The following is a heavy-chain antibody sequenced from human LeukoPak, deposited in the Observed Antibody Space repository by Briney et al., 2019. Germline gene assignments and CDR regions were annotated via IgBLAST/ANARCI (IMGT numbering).Heavy chain of an antibody. J-gene: IGHJ4*02. V-gene: IGHV3-21*01. CDR1: GSTFSSFW. D-gene: IGHD6-13*01. CDR3: ARTATDTGEFDY. Sequence: GGSLRLSCAASGSTFSSFWMSWVRQAPGKGLECVSSISSSSSSIYYADSVKGRFTISRDDAKNSLYLQMNSLRAEDTAVYYCARTATDTGEFDYWGQGTLVTVSS. CDR2: ISSSSSSI.